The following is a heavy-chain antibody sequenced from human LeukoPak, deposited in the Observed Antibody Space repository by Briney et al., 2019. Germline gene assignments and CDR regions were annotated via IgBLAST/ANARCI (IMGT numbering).Heavy chain of an antibody. J-gene: IGHJ4*02. D-gene: IGHD2-15*01. Sequence: GGSLGLSCAASGLTFSVSGMHWVRQAPGKGLEWVSAITTSGDSTHYADSVKGRFTISRDNSKNTLYLQMNSLRAEDTAIYFCAKRNCSGTNCYPLDSWGRGTLVTVSS. CDR1: GLTFSVSG. CDR3: AKRNCSGTNCYPLDS. CDR2: ITTSGDST. V-gene: IGHV3-23*01.